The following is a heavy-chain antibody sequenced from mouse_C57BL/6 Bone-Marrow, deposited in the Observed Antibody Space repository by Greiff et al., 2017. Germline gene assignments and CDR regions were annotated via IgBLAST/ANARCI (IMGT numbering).Heavy chain of an antibody. D-gene: IGHD4-1*01. CDR1: GFTFSDAW. CDR2: IRNKANNHAT. V-gene: IGHV6-6*01. CDR3: TGNWDPSYYAMDY. J-gene: IGHJ4*01. Sequence: EVNVVESGGGLVQPGGSMKLSCAASGFTFSDAWMDWVRQSPEKGLEWVAEIRNKANNHATYYAESVKGRFTISRDDSKSSVYLQMNSLRAEDTGIYYCTGNWDPSYYAMDYWGQGTSVTVSS.